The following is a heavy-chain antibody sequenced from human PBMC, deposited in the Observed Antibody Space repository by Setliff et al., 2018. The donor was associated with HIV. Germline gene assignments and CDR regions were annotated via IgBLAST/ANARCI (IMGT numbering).Heavy chain of an antibody. CDR3: ARDGEWLRLGTYWYFDL. Sequence: PSETLSLTCTVSGASLSRSTYYWGWIRQPPGKGLEWIGTMYSSGSGRTYYSPSLKSRVTVSVDTSKNQFSLKLSSVTAADTAVYYCARDGEWLRLGTYWYFDLWGRGTLVTVSS. CDR2: MYSSGSGRT. V-gene: IGHV4-39*07. J-gene: IGHJ2*01. D-gene: IGHD5-12*01. CDR1: GASLSRSTYY.